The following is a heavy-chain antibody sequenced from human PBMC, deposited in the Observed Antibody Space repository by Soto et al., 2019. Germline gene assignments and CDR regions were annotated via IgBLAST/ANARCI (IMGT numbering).Heavy chain of an antibody. CDR1: GFTFSSYG. V-gene: IGHV3-33*01. CDR2: IWYDGSNK. Sequence: SLRLSCAASGFTFSSYGIHWVRQAPGKGLEWVAVIWYDGSNKYYADSVKGRFTISRDNSKNTLYLQMNSLRAEDTAVYYCARDSSSYGTQPYYYYGMEVWGQGT. D-gene: IGHD5-18*01. CDR3: ARDSSSYGTQPYYYYGMEV. J-gene: IGHJ6*02.